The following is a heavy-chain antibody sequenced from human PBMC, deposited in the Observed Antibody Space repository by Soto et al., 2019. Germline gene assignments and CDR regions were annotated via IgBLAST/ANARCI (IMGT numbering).Heavy chain of an antibody. CDR3: ASVQLERPRFDY. J-gene: IGHJ4*02. CDR1: GGSISSYY. D-gene: IGHD1-1*01. Sequence: SETLSLTCTVSGGSISSYYWSWIRQPPGKGLEWIGYIYYSGSTNYNPSLKSRVTISVDTSKNQFSLKLSSVTAADTAVYYCASVQLERPRFDYWGQGTLVTVSS. V-gene: IGHV4-59*08. CDR2: IYYSGST.